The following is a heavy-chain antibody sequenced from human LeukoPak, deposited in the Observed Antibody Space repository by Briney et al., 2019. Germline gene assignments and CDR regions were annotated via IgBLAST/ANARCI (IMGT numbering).Heavy chain of an antibody. CDR2: IYHSEST. CDR3: ASLYDSSGNVWFDP. Sequence: PSETLSLTCTVSGGSISSYYWSWIRQPPGKGLEWIGYIYHSESTRYNASLKSRVTMSVDTSKNQFSLKLRSVTAADTAVYYCASLYDSSGNVWFDPWGQGTLVTVSS. V-gene: IGHV4-59*01. J-gene: IGHJ5*02. D-gene: IGHD3-22*01. CDR1: GGSISSYY.